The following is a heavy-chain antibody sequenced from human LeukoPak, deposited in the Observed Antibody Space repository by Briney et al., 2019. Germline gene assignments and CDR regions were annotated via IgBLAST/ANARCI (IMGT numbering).Heavy chain of an antibody. CDR2: VYYSGTT. CDR1: GGLIGNYF. J-gene: IGHJ4*02. V-gene: IGHV4-59*01. D-gene: IGHD3-22*01. Sequence: PSETLSLTCTVSGGLIGNYFWSWIRQPPGKGLECIGYVYYSGTTNYKPSLKSRATISVDSSQNQFSLKLTSVTAADTAVYYCARGRDTTGFPLGYWGQGTLVVVSS. CDR3: ARGRDTTGFPLGY.